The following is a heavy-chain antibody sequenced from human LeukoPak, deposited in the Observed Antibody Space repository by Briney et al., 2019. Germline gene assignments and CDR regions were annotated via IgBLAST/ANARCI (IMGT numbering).Heavy chain of an antibody. J-gene: IGHJ4*02. CDR2: ISSTSYYI. D-gene: IGHD2-2*01. V-gene: IGHV3-21*01. Sequence: PGGSLRLSCAASGFAFRSYSMNWVRQALGKGLEWVSSISSTSYYIYYADSVKGRFTISRDNAKDSLYLQMNSLRAEDTAVYYCARSGPTYQLLSDYGNYWGQGTLVTVSS. CDR1: GFAFRSYS. CDR3: ARSGPTYQLLSDYGNY.